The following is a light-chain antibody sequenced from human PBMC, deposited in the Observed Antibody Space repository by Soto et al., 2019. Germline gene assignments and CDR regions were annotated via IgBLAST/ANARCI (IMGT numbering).Light chain of an antibody. CDR1: SIDVGYYNY. V-gene: IGLV2-14*01. Sequence: QSALTQPASVSGSPGQSITISCTGTSIDVGYYNYVSWYQHHPGKVPKLMIYEVSNRPSGVSNRFSGSKSGNTASLTISGLQAEDEADYYCSSYTTSSTQVFGVGTKLTVL. CDR2: EVS. CDR3: SSYTTSSTQV. J-gene: IGLJ3*02.